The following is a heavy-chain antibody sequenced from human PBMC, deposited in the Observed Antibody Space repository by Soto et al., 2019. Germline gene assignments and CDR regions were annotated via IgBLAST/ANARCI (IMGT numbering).Heavy chain of an antibody. V-gene: IGHV4-61*01. D-gene: IGHD4-4*01. Sequence: PSETLSLTCTVSGGSVSSGSYYWSWIRQPPGKGLEWIGYINYSGSTNYNPSLKSRVTISVDTSKSQFSLKLSSVTAADTAVYYCARKVGYSNFYYYYYMDVWGKGTTVTVSS. J-gene: IGHJ6*03. CDR3: ARKVGYSNFYYYYYMDV. CDR2: INYSGST. CDR1: GGSVSSGSYY.